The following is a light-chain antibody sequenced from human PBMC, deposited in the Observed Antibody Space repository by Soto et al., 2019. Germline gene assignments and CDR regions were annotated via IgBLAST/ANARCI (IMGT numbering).Light chain of an antibody. CDR2: EGS. CDR3: CSYAGSSTFVL. Sequence: QSALTQPASVSGSPGQSITISCTGTSSDVGSYNLVSWYQQHPGKAPKLMIYEGSKRPSGVSNRFSGSKSGNPASLTISGLQAEDEADYDCCSYAGSSTFVLFGGGTQLTVL. J-gene: IGLJ2*01. V-gene: IGLV2-23*01. CDR1: SSDVGSYNL.